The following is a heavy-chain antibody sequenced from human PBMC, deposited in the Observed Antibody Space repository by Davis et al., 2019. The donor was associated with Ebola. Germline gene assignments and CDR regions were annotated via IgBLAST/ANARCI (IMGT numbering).Heavy chain of an antibody. CDR2: ISAYNGNT. J-gene: IGHJ6*01. Sequence: ASVKVSCNSSSSSFSTSCFSCVRQAPGQGLEWMGWISAYNGNTNYAQKLQGRVTMTTDTSTSTAYMELRSLRSDDTAVYYCARDLGGSWGLYYYYGMDGWGQGTTVTGSS. D-gene: IGHD1-26*01. CDR1: SSSFSTSC. V-gene: IGHV1-18*04. CDR3: ARDLGGSWGLYYYYGMDG.